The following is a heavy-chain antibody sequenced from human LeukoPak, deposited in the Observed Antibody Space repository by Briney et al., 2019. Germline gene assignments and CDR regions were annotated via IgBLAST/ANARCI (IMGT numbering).Heavy chain of an antibody. V-gene: IGHV1-24*01. CDR1: GYTLTELS. D-gene: IGHD3-3*01. CDR2: FDPEDGET. J-gene: IGHJ4*02. CDR3: ATWDDFWSGPNY. Sequence: GASVKVPCKVSGYTLTELSMHWVRQAPGKGLEWMGGFDPEDGETIYAQKFQGRVTMTEDTSTDTAYMELSSLRSEDTAVYYCATWDDFWSGPNYWGQGTLVTVSS.